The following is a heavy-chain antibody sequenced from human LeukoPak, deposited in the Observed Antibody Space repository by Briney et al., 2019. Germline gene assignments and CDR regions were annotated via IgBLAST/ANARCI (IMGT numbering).Heavy chain of an antibody. D-gene: IGHD6-19*01. J-gene: IGHJ4*02. CDR1: GGSFSGYY. CDR3: ARASVAGLLSY. CDR2: INHSGST. V-gene: IGHV4-34*01. Sequence: SSETLPLTCAVYGGSFSGYYWSWVRQPPGKGLEWIGEINHSGSTNYNPSLKSRVTIIVDTSKKQFSLKLRSMTAADTAVYYCARASVAGLLSYWGQGTLVTVSS.